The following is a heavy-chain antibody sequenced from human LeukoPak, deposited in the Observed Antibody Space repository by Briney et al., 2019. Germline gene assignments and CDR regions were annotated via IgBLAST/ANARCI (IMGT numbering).Heavy chain of an antibody. CDR3: AKEVRWPLYDFWSGYYRGRFLDY. CDR2: ISSSGSTI. D-gene: IGHD3-3*01. J-gene: IGHJ4*02. CDR1: GFTFSDYY. V-gene: IGHV3-11*01. Sequence: PGGSLRLSCAASGFTFSDYYMTWIRQAPGKGLEWVSYISSSGSTIYYADSVKGRFTISRDNAKNSLYLQMNSLRAEDTAVYYCAKEVRWPLYDFWSGYYRGRFLDYWGQGTLVTVSS.